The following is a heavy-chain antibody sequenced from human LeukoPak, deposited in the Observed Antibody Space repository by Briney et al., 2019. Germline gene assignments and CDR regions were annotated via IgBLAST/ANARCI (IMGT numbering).Heavy chain of an antibody. CDR2: ISSSSSYI. D-gene: IGHD6-13*01. V-gene: IGHV3-21*01. J-gene: IGHJ6*02. CDR3: ARDGRIAAPYYGMDV. Sequence: SGGSLRLSCAASGFTFSSYSMNWVRQAPGKGLEWVSSISSSSSYIYYADSVKGRYTISRDNAKNSLYLQMNSLRAEDTAVYYCARDGRIAAPYYGMDVWGQGTTVTVSS. CDR1: GFTFSSYS.